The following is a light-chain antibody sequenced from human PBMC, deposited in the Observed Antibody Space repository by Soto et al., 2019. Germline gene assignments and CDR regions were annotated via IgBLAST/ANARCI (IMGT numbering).Light chain of an antibody. CDR3: QQRSTWPPWT. J-gene: IGKJ1*01. V-gene: IGKV3-11*01. CDR2: TAS. CDR1: QSVSNY. Sequence: EIVLTQSPGTLSLSPGEGATLSCRASQSVSNYLAWYQQKPGQAPRLLIYTASNRATGIPARFSGSGSGTDFTLTISSLEPEDFAVYYCQQRSTWPPWTFGQGTKVDIK.